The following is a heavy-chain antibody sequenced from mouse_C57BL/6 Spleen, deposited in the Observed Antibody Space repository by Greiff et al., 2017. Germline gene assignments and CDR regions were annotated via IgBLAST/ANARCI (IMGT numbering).Heavy chain of an antibody. CDR3: ARFGYSDGCYDY. CDR2: IDPSDSYT. CDR1: GYTFTSYW. D-gene: IGHD2-3*01. Sequence: QVQLQQPGAELVKPGASVKLSCKASGYTFTSYWMQWVKQRPGQGLEWIGEIDPSDSYTNYNQKFKGKATLTVDTSSSPAYMQLSSLTSEDSAVYYCARFGYSDGCYDYWGQGTTLTVSS. V-gene: IGHV1-50*01. J-gene: IGHJ2*01.